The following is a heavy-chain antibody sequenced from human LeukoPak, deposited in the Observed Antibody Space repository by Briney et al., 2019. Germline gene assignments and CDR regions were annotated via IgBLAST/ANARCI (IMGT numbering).Heavy chain of an antibody. V-gene: IGHV3-48*03. CDR3: ARDLTTLRSGLDV. D-gene: IGHD1-1*01. J-gene: IGHJ6*02. Sequence: GGSLRLSCSASGFTFSSYEMNWVRQAPGKGLEWVSYISSSGSTIYYADSVKGRFTISRDKAKNSLYLQMNSLRAEDTAVYYCARDLTTLRSGLDVWGQGTTVTVSS. CDR2: ISSSGSTI. CDR1: GFTFSSYE.